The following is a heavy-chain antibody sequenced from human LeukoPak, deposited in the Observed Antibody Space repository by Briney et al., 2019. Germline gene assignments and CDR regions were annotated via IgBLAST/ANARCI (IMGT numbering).Heavy chain of an antibody. D-gene: IGHD2-15*01. CDR3: AGRIGHDTRRYFDY. Sequence: GGSLRLSCAASRFSFGSYWMSWVRQAPGKGLEWVASINQDASEKYYADSVKGRFTISRDNAKTSVYLQMNSLRDEDTAVYFCAGRIGHDTRRYFDYWGQGTLVTVSS. V-gene: IGHV3-7*01. J-gene: IGHJ4*02. CDR2: INQDASEK. CDR1: RFSFGSYW.